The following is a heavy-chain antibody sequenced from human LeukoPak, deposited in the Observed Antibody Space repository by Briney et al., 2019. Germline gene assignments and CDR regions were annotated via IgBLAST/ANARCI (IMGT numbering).Heavy chain of an antibody. D-gene: IGHD3-22*01. J-gene: IGHJ5*02. CDR2: ISGSGGST. Sequence: GGSLRLSCAASGFTFSSYAMSWVRQAPGKGLEWVSAISGSGGSTYHADSVKGRFTISRDNSKNTLYLQMNSLRAEDTAVYYCAKAYDSSGYYPWGQGTLVTVSS. CDR1: GFTFSSYA. V-gene: IGHV3-23*01. CDR3: AKAYDSSGYYP.